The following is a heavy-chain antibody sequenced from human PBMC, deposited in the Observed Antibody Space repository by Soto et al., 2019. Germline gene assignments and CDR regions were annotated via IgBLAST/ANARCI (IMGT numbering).Heavy chain of an antibody. V-gene: IGHV5-10-1*01. CDR2: IDPSDSYT. Sequence: GESLKISCKGSGYSFTSYWISWVRQMPGKGLEWMGRIDPSDSYTNYSPSFQGHVTISADKSISTAYLQWSSLKASDTAMYYCARLRGCSSTSCYNEGIYYYYGMDVWGQGTTVTVSS. J-gene: IGHJ6*02. CDR3: ARLRGCSSTSCYNEGIYYYYGMDV. CDR1: GYSFTSYW. D-gene: IGHD2-2*02.